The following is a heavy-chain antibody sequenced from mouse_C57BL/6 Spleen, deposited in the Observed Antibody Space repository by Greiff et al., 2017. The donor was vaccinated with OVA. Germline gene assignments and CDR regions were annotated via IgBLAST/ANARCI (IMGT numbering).Heavy chain of an antibody. J-gene: IGHJ2*01. CDR1: GHAFSSPR. Sequence: QVQLQQSGPEPVKPGASVKIFCKASGHAFSSPRMNRVKPRPGKGLEWIGRIYSGDGDTNYNGKFKGKATLTSDKSSSTAYMRLSSLTSEDSAVYFCAKSAQATWDYWGQGTTLTVSS. CDR3: AKSAQATWDY. D-gene: IGHD3-2*02. CDR2: IYSGDGDT. V-gene: IGHV1-82*01.